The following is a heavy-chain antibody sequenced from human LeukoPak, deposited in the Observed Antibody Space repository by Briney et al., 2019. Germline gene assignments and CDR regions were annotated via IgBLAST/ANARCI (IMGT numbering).Heavy chain of an antibody. CDR2: INWNGGST. CDR1: GFTFDDYG. J-gene: IGHJ4*02. CDR3: ARALGSYYDFWSGRAYHFDY. V-gene: IGHV3-20*04. D-gene: IGHD3-3*01. Sequence: PGGSLRLSCAASGFTFDDYGMSWVRQAPGKGLEWVSGINWNGGSTGYADSVKGRFTISRDNAKNSLYLQMNSLRAEDTALYYCARALGSYYDFWSGRAYHFDYWGQGTLVTVSS.